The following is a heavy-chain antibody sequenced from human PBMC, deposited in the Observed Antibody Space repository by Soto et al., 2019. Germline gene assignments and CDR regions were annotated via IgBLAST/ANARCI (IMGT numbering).Heavy chain of an antibody. Sequence: PVGSLRLSCAASGFICSSYDMSWVRQARGKGLEWVSTILVDGRTFYVDSVKGRFTISRDSSQNTVYLQMNSLTVGDTALYYCAKATATGGGAFDICGQGTMVTVSS. D-gene: IGHD2-8*02. CDR2: ILVDGRT. CDR3: AKATATGGGAFDI. J-gene: IGHJ3*02. CDR1: GFICSSYD. V-gene: IGHV3-23*01.